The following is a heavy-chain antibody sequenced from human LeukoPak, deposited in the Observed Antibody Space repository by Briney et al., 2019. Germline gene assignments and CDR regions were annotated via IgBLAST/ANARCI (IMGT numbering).Heavy chain of an antibody. V-gene: IGHV1-2*02. Sequence: DSVKVSCKASGYTFTGSGWYPYWLRQAPGQGLECVGWLHPNNGATGYAQKFQGRVAMTTDTSISTAYRELRRLRPDDTAIYYCARDGPAQMVDFDYWGQGTLVTVSS. CDR3: ARDGPAQMVDFDY. D-gene: IGHD3-10*01. CDR1: GYTFTGSGWY. CDR2: LHPNNGAT. J-gene: IGHJ4*02.